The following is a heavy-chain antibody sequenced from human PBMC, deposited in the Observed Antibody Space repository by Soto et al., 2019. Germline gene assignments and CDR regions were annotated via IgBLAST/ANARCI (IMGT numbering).Heavy chain of an antibody. J-gene: IGHJ4*02. V-gene: IGHV3-11*01. D-gene: IGHD5-12*01. CDR1: GFTFSDHY. CDR3: ARIGGYNLGYYFDF. CDR2: ISSSGTTI. Sequence: GGSLRLSCAASGFTFSDHYMTWIRQAPGKGLEWVSYISSSGTTIYYADSVKGRFTISRDNAENSLYLQMNSLRADDTAVYYCARIGGYNLGYYFDFWGPGTLVTVSS.